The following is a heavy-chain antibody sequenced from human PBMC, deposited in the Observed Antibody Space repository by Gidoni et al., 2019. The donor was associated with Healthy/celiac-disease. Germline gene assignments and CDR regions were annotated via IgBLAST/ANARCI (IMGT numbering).Heavy chain of an antibody. CDR2: IYYSGST. V-gene: IGHV4-31*03. CDR1: GGSISSGGYY. J-gene: IGHJ6*03. D-gene: IGHD2-2*01. CDR3: ARGPYCSSTSCPGYYYYYYYMDV. Sequence: QVQLQESGPGLVKPSQTLSLTCTVSGGSISSGGYYWSWIRQHPGKGLEWIGYIYYSGSTYYNPSLKSRVTISVDTSKNQFSLKLSSVTAADTAVYYCARGPYCSSTSCPGYYYYYYYMDVWGKGTTVTVSS.